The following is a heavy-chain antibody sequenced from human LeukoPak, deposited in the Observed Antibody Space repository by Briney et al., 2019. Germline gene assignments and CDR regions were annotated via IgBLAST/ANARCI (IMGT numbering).Heavy chain of an antibody. CDR2: IYYTGST. Sequence: SETLSLTCTVSGGSISTFFWSWIRQPPGKGLEWIGYIYYTGSTNYSPSLKSRVTISVDTSQNQFSLQLSSVAAADTAVYYCARGWRAGTYRREFDSWGQGTLVTVSS. CDR1: GGSISTFF. CDR3: ARGWRAGTYRREFDS. J-gene: IGHJ4*02. V-gene: IGHV4-59*01. D-gene: IGHD3-10*01.